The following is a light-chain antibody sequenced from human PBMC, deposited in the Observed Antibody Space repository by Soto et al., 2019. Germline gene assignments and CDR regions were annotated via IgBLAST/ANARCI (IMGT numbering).Light chain of an antibody. CDR2: RNN. CDR1: SPNIGSNY. Sequence: QSVLTQAPSASGAPGQRVFISCSGSSPNIGSNYVYWYQQFPGTAPKLLILRNNQRPSGVPDRFSASKSGTSASLAISGPRSEDEADYHCAAWDDNLRSVVFGGGTKLTVL. CDR3: AAWDDNLRSVV. V-gene: IGLV1-47*01. J-gene: IGLJ2*01.